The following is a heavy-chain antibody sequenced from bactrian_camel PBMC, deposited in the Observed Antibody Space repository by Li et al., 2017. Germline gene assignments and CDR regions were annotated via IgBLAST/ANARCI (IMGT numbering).Heavy chain of an antibody. CDR2: ISFTTT. CDR1: GTSLGSYC. D-gene: IGHD3*01. J-gene: IGHJ6*01. V-gene: IGHV3S40*01. CDR3: HDGGQASGFGY. Sequence: VQLVESGGGSVQAGGSLRLSCVFTGTSLGSYCMGWFRQAPGKGLEWVSTISFTTTYYADSVKGRFTISRDNGKNTVYLQMNSLKPEDTAMYYCHDGGQASGFGYFGQGTQVTVS.